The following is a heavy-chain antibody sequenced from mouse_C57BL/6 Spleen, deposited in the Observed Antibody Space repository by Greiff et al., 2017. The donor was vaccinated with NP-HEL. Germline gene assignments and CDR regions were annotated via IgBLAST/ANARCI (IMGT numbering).Heavy chain of an antibody. J-gene: IGHJ2*01. CDR1: GYTFTSYW. CDR3: ANVHYYSSYFDY. Sequence: VQLQQPGAELVKPGASVKLSCKASGYTFTSYWMQWVKQRPGQGLEWIGEIDPSDSYTNYNQKFKGKATLTVDTSSSTAYMQLSSLTSEDSAVYYCANVHYYSSYFDYWGQGTTLTVSS. V-gene: IGHV1-50*01. CDR2: IDPSDSYT. D-gene: IGHD2-5*01.